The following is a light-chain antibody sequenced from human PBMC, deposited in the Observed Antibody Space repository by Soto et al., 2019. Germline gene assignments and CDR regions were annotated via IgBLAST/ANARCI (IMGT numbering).Light chain of an antibody. CDR2: GAS. Sequence: EIVLTQSPVTLSLSPGERATLSCRASQSVSTTYLAWYQQKPGQAPRLLIYGASSRATGIPDRFSGSGSGTDFTLNISRLEPEDFAVYYCQQYGSSPWTFGQGTKVEIK. J-gene: IGKJ1*01. CDR1: QSVSTTY. V-gene: IGKV3-20*01. CDR3: QQYGSSPWT.